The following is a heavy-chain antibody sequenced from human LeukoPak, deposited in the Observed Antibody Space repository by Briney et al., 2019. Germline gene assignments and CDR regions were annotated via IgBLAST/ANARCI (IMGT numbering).Heavy chain of an antibody. CDR3: ARDAGPAAGRVWF. V-gene: IGHV3-48*03. Sequence: GRSLTPSCAPSGSTVSSFETNWVRQAPRNWREWGSCISGSGTTIYYADSVRGRFTISRDNAKNSLSLQMTSLRAEDTAVYYCARDAGPAAGRVWFWGQGTLVTVSS. D-gene: IGHD6-13*01. CDR2: ISGSGTTI. J-gene: IGHJ4*02. CDR1: GSTVSSFE.